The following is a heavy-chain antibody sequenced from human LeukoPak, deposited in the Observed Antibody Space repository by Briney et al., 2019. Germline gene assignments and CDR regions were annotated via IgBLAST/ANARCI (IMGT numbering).Heavy chain of an antibody. V-gene: IGHV3-9*01. J-gene: IGHJ4*02. CDR3: ARVRGGKNPLLRYSSGWYDY. CDR1: GFTFDDYA. CDR2: IRWNGGGI. Sequence: PGGSLRLSCAASGFTFDDYAMHWVRQAPGKGLEWVSGIRWNGGGIAYADSVKGRFTISRDNAKNSLYLQMNSLRAEDTAVYYCARVRGGKNPLLRYSSGWYDYWGQGTLVTVSS. D-gene: IGHD6-19*01.